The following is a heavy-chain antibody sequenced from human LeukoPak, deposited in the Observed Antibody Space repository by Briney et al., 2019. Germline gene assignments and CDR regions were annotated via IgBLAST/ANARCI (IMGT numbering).Heavy chain of an antibody. CDR1: GYTFTTYY. CDR2: INPSGGST. D-gene: IGHD1-1*01. CDR3: ARGGRGEGTGTTRVAFDI. V-gene: IGHV1-46*01. J-gene: IGHJ3*02. Sequence: ASVKVSCKAAGYTFTTYYMHWVRQAPGQGLEWMGTINPSGGSTSYAQKFQGRVTMTRDTSTSTVYMELSSLRSEDTAVYYCARGGRGEGTGTTRVAFDIWGQGTMVTVSS.